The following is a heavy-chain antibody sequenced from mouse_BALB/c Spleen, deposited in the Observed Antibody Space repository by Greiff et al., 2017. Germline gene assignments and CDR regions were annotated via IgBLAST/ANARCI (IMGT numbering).Heavy chain of an antibody. CDR1: GYTFTSYW. D-gene: IGHD1-1*01. CDR3: ARFHYGSSLYAMDY. Sequence: QVQLKESGAELVKPGASVKLSCKASGYTFTSYWMHWVKQRPGQGLEWIGEINPSNGRTNYNEKFKSKATLTVDKSSSTAYMQLSSLTSEDSAVYYCARFHYGSSLYAMDYWGQGTSVTVSS. V-gene: IGHV1S81*02. CDR2: INPSNGRT. J-gene: IGHJ4*01.